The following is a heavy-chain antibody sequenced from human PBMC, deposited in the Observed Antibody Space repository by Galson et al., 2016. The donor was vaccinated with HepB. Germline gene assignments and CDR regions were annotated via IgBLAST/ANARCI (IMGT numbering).Heavy chain of an antibody. CDR1: GGSISSGGYF. Sequence: TLSLTCFVSGGSISSGGYFGAWIRQHPGKGLEWIGYIYYSGSTYHNPSLKNRVTMSFDTSKNQFSLELNSVSAADTAIYYCARGYSGYNRGDLFDYWGPGTLVTVSS. D-gene: IGHD5-12*01. V-gene: IGHV4-31*03. J-gene: IGHJ4*02. CDR3: ARGYSGYNRGDLFDY. CDR2: IYYSGST.